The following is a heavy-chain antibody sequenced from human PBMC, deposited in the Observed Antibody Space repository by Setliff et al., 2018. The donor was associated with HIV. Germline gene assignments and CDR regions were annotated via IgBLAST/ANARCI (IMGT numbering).Heavy chain of an antibody. Sequence: SETLSLTCSVSSGSMTGHYWTWVRQPPGKGLEWIGYLHSLGSSRVSDTPNYSPSLKSRVTISVDTSKNQFSLKLSSVTAADTAVYYCARPFDWGSSHPLGYWSQGTLVTVSS. V-gene: IGHV4-4*08. CDR3: ARPFDWGSSHPLGY. CDR1: SGSMTGHY. D-gene: IGHD3-9*01. CDR2: LHSLGSSRVSDTP. J-gene: IGHJ4*02.